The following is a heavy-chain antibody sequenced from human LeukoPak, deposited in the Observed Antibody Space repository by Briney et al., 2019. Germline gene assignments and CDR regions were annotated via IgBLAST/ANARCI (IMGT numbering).Heavy chain of an antibody. CDR1: EFAFRYHW. D-gene: IGHD1-1*01. V-gene: IGHV3-74*01. J-gene: IGHJ4*02. CDR3: ARDRDWNSLDY. CDR2: INPDGSNT. Sequence: GGSLRLSCAASEFAFRYHWMHWVRQAPGKGLVWVSRINPDGSNTVYAESMKGRFTISRDNAKNTLYPQMDSLRAEDTAVYYCARDRDWNSLDYWGQGTLVTVSS.